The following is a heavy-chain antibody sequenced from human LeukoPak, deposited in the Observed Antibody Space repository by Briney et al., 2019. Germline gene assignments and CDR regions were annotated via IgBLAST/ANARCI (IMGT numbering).Heavy chain of an antibody. CDR1: GFTPSSHA. D-gene: IGHD3-10*01. CDR2: ISGSGGST. CDR3: ARDLWDYFGSGTYYYYAMDV. V-gene: IGHV3-23*01. J-gene: IGHJ6*02. Sequence: GGSLRLSCEASGFTPSSHAMSWVRQAPGKGLEWVSGISGSGGSTYYADSVKGRFTISRDNAKNSLYLQMNSLRAEDTAVYYCARDLWDYFGSGTYYYYAMDVWGQGTTVTVSS.